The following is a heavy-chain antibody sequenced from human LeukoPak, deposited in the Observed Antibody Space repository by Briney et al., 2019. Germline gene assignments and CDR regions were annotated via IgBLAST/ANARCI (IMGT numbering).Heavy chain of an antibody. CDR1: GGSMNSYY. V-gene: IGHV4-59*08. Sequence: SETLSLTCIVSGGSMNSYYWSWIRQPPGKGLEWIGNIDDSGSTNYNPSLKSRVTISVDTSKNQFSLKLSSVTAADTAVYYCARRPHSFDIWGQGTMVTVSS. J-gene: IGHJ3*02. CDR2: IDDSGST. CDR3: ARRPHSFDI.